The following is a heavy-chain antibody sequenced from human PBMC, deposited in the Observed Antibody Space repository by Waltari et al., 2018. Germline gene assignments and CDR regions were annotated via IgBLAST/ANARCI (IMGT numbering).Heavy chain of an antibody. V-gene: IGHV3-30*02. J-gene: IGHJ4*02. CDR2: IRYDGSNK. CDR3: AKVHSSSWYYFDY. Sequence: QVQLVESGGGVVQPGGSLRLSCAASGFTFSSYGMHWVRQAPGKGLEWVAFIRYDGSNKYYADYVKGRFTISRDKSKNTLYLQMNSLRAEDTAVYYCAKVHSSSWYYFDYWGQGTLVTVSS. D-gene: IGHD6-13*01. CDR1: GFTFSSYG.